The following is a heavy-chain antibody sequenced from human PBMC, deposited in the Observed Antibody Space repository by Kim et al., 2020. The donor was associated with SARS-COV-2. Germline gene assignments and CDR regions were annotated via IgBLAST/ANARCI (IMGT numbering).Heavy chain of an antibody. CDR1: GFTFSSYG. CDR3: ARVGFFNYYGSGSYYTDY. J-gene: IGHJ4*02. CDR2: IWYDGSNK. D-gene: IGHD3-10*01. V-gene: IGHV3-33*01. Sequence: GGSLRLSCAASGFTFSSYGMHWVRQAPGKGLELVAVIWYDGSNKYYADSVKGRFTISRDNSKNTLYLQMNSLRAEDTAVYYCARVGFFNYYGSGSYYTDYWGQGTLVTVSS.